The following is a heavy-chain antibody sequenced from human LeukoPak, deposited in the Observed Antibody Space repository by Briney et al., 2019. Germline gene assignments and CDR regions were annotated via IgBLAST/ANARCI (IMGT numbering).Heavy chain of an antibody. CDR1: GFSFNGYA. D-gene: IGHD1-1*01. Sequence: GGSLRLSCAASGFSFNGYAMSWVRQAPGKGLEWVSSISGSGASTFYVDSVKGRFILSKDSSTNTLFLQMNSLRGEDTAEYYCAKGSRGYTHYYLDSWGQGTHVTVSS. V-gene: IGHV3-23*01. CDR3: AKGSRGYTHYYLDS. J-gene: IGHJ4*02. CDR2: ISGSGAST.